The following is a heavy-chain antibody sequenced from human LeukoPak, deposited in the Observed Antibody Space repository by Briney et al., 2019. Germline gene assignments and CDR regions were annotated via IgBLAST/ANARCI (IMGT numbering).Heavy chain of an antibody. J-gene: IGHJ4*02. CDR3: AKSAAYYFDY. Sequence: GWSLRLSCAASGFTFSSYGMHWVRQAPGKGLEWVAVISYDGSNKYYADSVKGRFTISRDNSKNTLYLQMNSLRAEDTAVYYCAKSAAYYFDYWGQGTLVTVSS. CDR2: ISYDGSNK. D-gene: IGHD6-13*01. V-gene: IGHV3-30*18. CDR1: GFTFSSYG.